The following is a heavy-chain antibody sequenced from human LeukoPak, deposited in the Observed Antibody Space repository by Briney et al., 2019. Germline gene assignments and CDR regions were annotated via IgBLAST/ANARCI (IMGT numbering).Heavy chain of an antibody. CDR2: VHWNGGTT. J-gene: IGHJ5*02. D-gene: IGHD1-26*01. CDR1: GFTFSSYG. CDR3: ARNSGSYFSNWFDP. V-gene: IGHV3-20*04. Sequence: GGSLRLSCAASGFTFSSYGMHWVRQAPGKGLEWVSGVHWNGGTTGYADSVKGRFTISRDNAKNSLYLQMNSLRAEDTALYYCARNSGSYFSNWFDPWGQGTLVTVSS.